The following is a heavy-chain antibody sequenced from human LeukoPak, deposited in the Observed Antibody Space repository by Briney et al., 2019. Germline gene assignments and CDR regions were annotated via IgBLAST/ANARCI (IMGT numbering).Heavy chain of an antibody. D-gene: IGHD5-18*01. Sequence: SVKVSCKASGGTFSSYAISWVRQAPGQGLEWMGGIIPIFGTANYAQKFQGRVTITADESTSTAYMELSSLRSEDTAVYYCAREDGMDTASYFDYWGQGTLVTVSS. J-gene: IGHJ4*02. V-gene: IGHV1-69*01. CDR3: AREDGMDTASYFDY. CDR2: IIPIFGTA. CDR1: GGTFSSYA.